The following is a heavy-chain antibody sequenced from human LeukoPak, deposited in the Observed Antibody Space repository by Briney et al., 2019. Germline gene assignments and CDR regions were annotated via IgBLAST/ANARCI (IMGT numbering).Heavy chain of an antibody. CDR2: INRGSNHI. V-gene: IGHV3-21*06. D-gene: IGHD6-19*01. CDR3: ARDSSGRSRDY. J-gene: IGHJ4*02. CDR1: GFTFSAYS. Sequence: TGGSLRLSCAASGFTFSAYSMSWVRQAPGKGLEWVSSINRGSNHIYYADAVKGRFTISRDNAKNSLYLQMNSLRAEDTAIYYCARDSSGRSRDYWGQGTLVTVSS.